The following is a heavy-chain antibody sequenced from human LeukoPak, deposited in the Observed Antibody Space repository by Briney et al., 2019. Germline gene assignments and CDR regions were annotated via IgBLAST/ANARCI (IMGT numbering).Heavy chain of an antibody. CDR1: GGSISSYY. CDR2: IYYSGST. D-gene: IGHD6-13*01. Sequence: SETLSLTCTVSGGSISSYYWSWIRQPPGKGLEWIGYIYYSGSTNYNPSLKSRVTISVDTSKNQFSLKLSSVPAADTAVYYCARAVVAARAIKPFDYWGQGTLVTVSS. CDR3: ARAVVAARAIKPFDY. V-gene: IGHV4-59*12. J-gene: IGHJ4*02.